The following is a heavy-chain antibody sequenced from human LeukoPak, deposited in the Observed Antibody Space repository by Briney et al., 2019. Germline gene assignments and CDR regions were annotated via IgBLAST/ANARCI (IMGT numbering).Heavy chain of an antibody. V-gene: IGHV4-30-4*01. CDR3: ARGTPSGENDAAYYFDY. CDR2: IYYSGST. D-gene: IGHD1-1*01. CDR1: GGSISSGDYY. Sequence: SQTLSLTCTVSGGSISSGDYYWSWIRQPPGKGLEWIGYIYYSGSTYYNPSLKSRVTISVDTSKNQFSLKLKYVTAADRAEYYCARGTPSGENDAAYYFDYWGQGTLVTVSS. J-gene: IGHJ4*02.